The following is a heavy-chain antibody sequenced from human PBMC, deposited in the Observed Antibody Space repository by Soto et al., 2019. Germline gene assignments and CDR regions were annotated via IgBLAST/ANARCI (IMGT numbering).Heavy chain of an antibody. CDR2: IYYSGST. J-gene: IGHJ6*02. V-gene: IGHV4-59*01. CDR1: GGSISSYY. CDR3: ARDLAGSLYYYGMDV. Sequence: SETLSLTCTVSGGSISSYYWSWIRQPPGKGLEWIGYIYYSGSTNYNPSLKSRVTISVDTSKNQFSLKLSSVTAADTAVYYCARDLAGSLYYYGMDVWGQGTTVTVSS. D-gene: IGHD3-10*01.